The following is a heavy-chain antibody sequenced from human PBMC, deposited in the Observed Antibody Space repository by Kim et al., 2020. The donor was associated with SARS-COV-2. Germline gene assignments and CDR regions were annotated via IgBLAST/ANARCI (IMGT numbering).Heavy chain of an antibody. J-gene: IGHJ5*02. V-gene: IGHV1-24*01. D-gene: IGHD3-10*01. CDR3: ATGGTYGSGSYYNVAFDP. Sequence: ASVKVSCKVSGYTLTELSMHWVRQAPGKGLEWMGGFDPEDGETIYAQKFQGRVTMTEDTSTDTAYMELSSLRSEDTAVYYCATGGTYGSGSYYNVAFDPWGQGTLVTVSS. CDR2: FDPEDGET. CDR1: GYTLTELS.